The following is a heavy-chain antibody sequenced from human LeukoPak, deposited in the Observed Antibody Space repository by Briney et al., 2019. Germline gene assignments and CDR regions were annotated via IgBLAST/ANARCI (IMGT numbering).Heavy chain of an antibody. CDR2: ISGSGGST. V-gene: IGHV3-23*01. CDR1: GFTFSSYA. D-gene: IGHD5-18*01. Sequence: GGALRLSCAASGFTFSSYAMSWVRQAPGKGLEWVSAISGSGGSTYYADSVKGRFTISRDNSKNTLYLQMNSLRAEDTTVYYCAKHSGYSYGYYFDYWGQGTLVTVSS. CDR3: AKHSGYSYGYYFDY. J-gene: IGHJ4*02.